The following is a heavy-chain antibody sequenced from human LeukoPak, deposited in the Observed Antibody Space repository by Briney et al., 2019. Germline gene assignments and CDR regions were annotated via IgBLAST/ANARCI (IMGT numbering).Heavy chain of an antibody. D-gene: IGHD6-6*01. J-gene: IGHJ4*02. Sequence: GASVKVSCKATGYTFTTSAINWVRQAPGQGLEWVGWINTYTGNPTYAQGFTGRFVFSLDTSVSTAYLQTSSLKAEDTAVYYCAVIVPPFDHWGQGTLVTVSS. CDR3: AVIVPPFDH. V-gene: IGHV7-4-1*02. CDR1: GYTFTTSA. CDR2: INTYTGNP.